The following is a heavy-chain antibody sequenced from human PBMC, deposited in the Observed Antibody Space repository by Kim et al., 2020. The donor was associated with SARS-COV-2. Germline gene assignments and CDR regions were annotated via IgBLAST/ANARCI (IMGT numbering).Heavy chain of an antibody. J-gene: IGHJ6*01. V-gene: IGHV3-7*01. CDR3: ARGRGMDV. CDR1: GFTFRNSW. CDR2: IQQDGSAK. Sequence: GGSQRLSCAASGFTFRNSWMTWVRQAPGKGLEWVASIQQDGSAKKYVDSVKGRFTLSRDNAKNSLDLEMSGLRAEDTAVYYCARGRGMDVWGQGTTVTVST.